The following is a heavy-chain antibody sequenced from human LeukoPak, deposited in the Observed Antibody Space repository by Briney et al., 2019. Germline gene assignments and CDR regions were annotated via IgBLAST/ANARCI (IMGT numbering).Heavy chain of an antibody. CDR2: ISAYNGNT. Sequence: ASVKVSCKASGYTFTSYGISWVRQAPGQGLEWMGWISAYNGNTNYAQKLQGRVTMTTDTSTSTAYMELRSLRSDDTAVYYCAKPAGGSGDYALDYWGQGTLVTVSS. CDR1: GYTFTSYG. D-gene: IGHD4-17*01. CDR3: AKPAGGSGDYALDY. V-gene: IGHV1-18*01. J-gene: IGHJ4*02.